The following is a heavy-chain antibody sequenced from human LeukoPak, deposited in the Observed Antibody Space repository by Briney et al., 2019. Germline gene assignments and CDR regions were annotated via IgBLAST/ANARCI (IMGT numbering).Heavy chain of an antibody. D-gene: IGHD5-18*01. CDR1: GGTFSSYA. CDR2: IIPIFGTA. CDR3: VCSRGDTAMVIFDY. Sequence: SVKVSCKASGGTFSSYAISWVRQAPGQGLEWMGGIIPIFGTANYAQKFQGRVTITADESTSTAYMELSSLRSEDTAVYYCVCSRGDTAMVIFDYWGQGTLVTVSS. V-gene: IGHV1-69*01. J-gene: IGHJ4*02.